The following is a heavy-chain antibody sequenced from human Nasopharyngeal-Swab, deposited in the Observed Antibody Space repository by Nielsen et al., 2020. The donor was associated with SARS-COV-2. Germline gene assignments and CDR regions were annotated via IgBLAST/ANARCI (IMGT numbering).Heavy chain of an antibody. V-gene: IGHV7-4-1*02. CDR1: GYTFTSYA. J-gene: IGHJ6*02. D-gene: IGHD6-13*01. CDR2: INTNTGNP. Sequence: ASVKVSCKASGYTFTSYAMNWVRQAPGQGLEWMGWINTNTGNPTYAQGFTGRFVFSLDTFVSTAYLQISSLKAEDTAVYYCATLVYSSSWYWYYYYGMDVWGQGTTVTVSS. CDR3: ATLVYSSSWYWYYYYGMDV.